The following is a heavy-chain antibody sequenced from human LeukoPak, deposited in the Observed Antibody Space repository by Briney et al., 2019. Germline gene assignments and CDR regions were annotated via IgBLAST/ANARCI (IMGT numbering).Heavy chain of an antibody. CDR1: GGSISSSSYY. D-gene: IGHD3-10*01. CDR3: AREKTMVLDY. CDR2: IYYSGST. J-gene: IGHJ4*02. V-gene: IGHV4-39*07. Sequence: SETLSLTCTVSGGSISSSSYYWGWIRQPPGKGLEWIGSIYYSGSTYYNPSLKSRVTISVDTSKNQFSLKLGSVTAADTAVYYCAREKTMVLDYWGQGTLVTVSS.